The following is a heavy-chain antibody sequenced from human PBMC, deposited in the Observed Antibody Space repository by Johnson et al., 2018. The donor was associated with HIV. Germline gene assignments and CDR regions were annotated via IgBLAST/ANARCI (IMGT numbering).Heavy chain of an antibody. D-gene: IGHD6-19*01. J-gene: IGHJ3*02. Sequence: QVQLVESGGGLVQPGGSLRLSCVASGFNVSGNYMSWIRQAPGKGLECLSYISSSGISIYYIDSVKGRFTISRDNAKNSLYLQMSSLRAEDTAVYYCAKVYSSGWFFDIWGQGTMVTVSS. CDR1: GFNVSGNY. CDR2: ISSSGISI. CDR3: AKVYSSGWFFDI. V-gene: IGHV3-11*01.